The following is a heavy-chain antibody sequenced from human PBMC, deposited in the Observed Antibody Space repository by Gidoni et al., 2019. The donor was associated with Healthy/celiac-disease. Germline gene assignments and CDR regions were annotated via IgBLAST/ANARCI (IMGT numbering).Heavy chain of an antibody. Sequence: QVQLVQSGAEVKKPGASVKVSCKASVYTFPAYYIPWVRQAPGQGLEWMGWINPNSGGTNYAQKFQGRVTMTRDTSISTAYMELSRLRSDDTAVYFCATYPTARYSSSWDPFDYWGQGTLVTVSS. V-gene: IGHV1-2*02. CDR3: ATYPTARYSSSWDPFDY. CDR1: VYTFPAYY. J-gene: IGHJ4*02. CDR2: INPNSGGT. D-gene: IGHD6-13*01.